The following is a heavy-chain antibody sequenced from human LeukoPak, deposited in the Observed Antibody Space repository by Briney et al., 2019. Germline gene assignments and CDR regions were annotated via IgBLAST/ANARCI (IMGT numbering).Heavy chain of an antibody. CDR1: GYSFTSYW. CDR3: ASGSIFGVAVTKIDAFDI. V-gene: IGHV5-51*01. CDR2: IYPGDSDT. D-gene: IGHD3-3*01. Sequence: GESLKISCKGSGYSFTSYWIGWVRQMPGKGLEWMGIIYPGDSDTRYSPSFQGQVTISADKSISTAYLQWSSLKASDTAMYYCASGSIFGVAVTKIDAFDIWGQGTMVTVSS. J-gene: IGHJ3*02.